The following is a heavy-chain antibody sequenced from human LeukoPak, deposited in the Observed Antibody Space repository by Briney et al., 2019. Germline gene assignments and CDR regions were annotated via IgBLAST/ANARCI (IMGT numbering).Heavy chain of an antibody. J-gene: IGHJ4*02. CDR1: GFTFSSYA. CDR3: AKDGVRDSPSVFDC. D-gene: IGHD2-21*01. V-gene: IGHV3-23*01. CDR2: ISGSSTST. Sequence: PGGSLRLSCAASGFTFSSYAMSWVRQAPGKGLEWVSAISGSSTSTYYADPVKGRFTISRDNSKNTLYLQMNSLRAEDTAIYYCAKDGVRDSPSVFDCWGQGTLVTVSS.